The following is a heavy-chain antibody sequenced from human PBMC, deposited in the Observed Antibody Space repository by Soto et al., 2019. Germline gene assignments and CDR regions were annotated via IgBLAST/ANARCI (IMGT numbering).Heavy chain of an antibody. D-gene: IGHD1-1*01. CDR2: MSASGATI. Sequence: VQLVESGGDVVQPGGSVKFSCLAMGFTFSTIVLHWVGQGPGKGLEGVAVMSASGATIFYTDAVKGRFTISRDNSKKTPYLEMNNVRHEDTASYYCALERIPGHPDYFDDWGQGTVVTVSS. V-gene: IGHV3-30*04. CDR3: ALERIPGHPDYFDD. J-gene: IGHJ4*02. CDR1: GFTFSTIV.